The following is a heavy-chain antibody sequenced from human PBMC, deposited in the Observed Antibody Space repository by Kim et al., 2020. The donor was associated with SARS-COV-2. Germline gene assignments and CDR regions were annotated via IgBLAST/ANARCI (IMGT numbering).Heavy chain of an antibody. D-gene: IGHD3-10*01. CDR1: GFTFRDYG. V-gene: IGHV3-30*18. Sequence: GGSLRLSCAASGFTFRDYGLHWVRQAPGKGLEWVAVISNDGIEEYYADSVKGCFTISRDNSKNTLYLQMSTLRAEDTALYYCAKDMGNYGSGTYYFNSWGQGTLVTVSS. CDR3: AKDMGNYGSGTYYFNS. J-gene: IGHJ5*01. CDR2: ISNDGIEE.